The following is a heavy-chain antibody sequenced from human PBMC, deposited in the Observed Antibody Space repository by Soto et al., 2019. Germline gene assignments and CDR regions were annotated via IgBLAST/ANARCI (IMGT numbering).Heavy chain of an antibody. Sequence: QVQLVKSGAEVKKPGSSVKVSCKASGGTFSSYAISWVRQAPGQGLEWMGGIIPIFGTANYAQKFQGRVTITADESTSTADMDLSSLRSEDTAVYYFASVLGYCSSTSCRYGMDVWGQGTTVTVSS. CDR1: GGTFSSYA. CDR2: IIPIFGTA. D-gene: IGHD2-2*01. V-gene: IGHV1-69*01. CDR3: ASVLGYCSSTSCRYGMDV. J-gene: IGHJ6*02.